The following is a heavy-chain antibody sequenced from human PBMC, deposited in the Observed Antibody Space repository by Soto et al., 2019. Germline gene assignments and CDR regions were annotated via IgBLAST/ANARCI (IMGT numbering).Heavy chain of an antibody. CDR1: GGSITSSSYY. Sequence: SETLSLTCTVSGGSITSSSYYWGWIRQPPGKGLEWIGSIYYSGSTYYNPSLKSRVTISVDTSKNQFSLKLSSVTAADTAVYYCATQEVGGTYVYTFAPWGQGTLVTVSS. CDR3: ATQEVGGTYVYTFAP. V-gene: IGHV4-39*01. CDR2: IYYSGST. D-gene: IGHD1-26*01. J-gene: IGHJ5*02.